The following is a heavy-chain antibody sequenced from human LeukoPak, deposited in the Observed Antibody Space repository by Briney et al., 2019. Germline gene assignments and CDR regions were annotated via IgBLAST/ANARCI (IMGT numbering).Heavy chain of an antibody. CDR1: GGSVIGSY. J-gene: IGHJ4*02. CDR3: ARSRNYDTTGFNPSYYLDS. Sequence: SETLSLTCTVSGGSVIGSYWTWIRQSPGGSLQYLGYIYNTVDVNYSPSLKSRVTIPIDMSRNQVSLRLTSVTAADTAIYYCARSRNYDTTGFNPSYYLDSWGQGALVTVAS. CDR2: IYNTVDV. D-gene: IGHD3-22*01. V-gene: IGHV4-59*02.